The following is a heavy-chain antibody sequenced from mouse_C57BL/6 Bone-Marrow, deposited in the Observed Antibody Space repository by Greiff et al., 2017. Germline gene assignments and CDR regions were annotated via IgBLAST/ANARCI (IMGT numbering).Heavy chain of an antibody. D-gene: IGHD2-3*01. CDR3: ARRWLLPWFAY. V-gene: IGHV1-4*01. Sequence: QFQLQQSGAELARPGASVKMSCKASGYTFTSYTMHWVKQRPGQGLEWIGYINPSSGYTKYNQKFKDKATLTADKSSSTAYMQLSSLTSEDSAVYYCARRWLLPWFAYWGQGTLVTVSA. CDR1: GYTFTSYT. CDR2: INPSSGYT. J-gene: IGHJ3*01.